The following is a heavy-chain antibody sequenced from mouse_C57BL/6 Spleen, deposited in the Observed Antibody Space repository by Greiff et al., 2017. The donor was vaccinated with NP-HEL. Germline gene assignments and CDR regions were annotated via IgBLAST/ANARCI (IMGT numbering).Heavy chain of an antibody. J-gene: IGHJ1*03. CDR1: GYTFTSYG. CDR2: IYPRSGNT. Sequence: VQLQQSGAELARPGASVKLSCKASGYTFTSYGISWVKQRTGQGLEWIGEIYPRSGNTYYNEKFKGKATLTADKSSSTAYMELRSLTSEDSAVYVCARCWARYYGSSYWYFDVWGTGTTVTVSS. CDR3: ARCWARYYGSSYWYFDV. D-gene: IGHD1-1*01. V-gene: IGHV1-81*01.